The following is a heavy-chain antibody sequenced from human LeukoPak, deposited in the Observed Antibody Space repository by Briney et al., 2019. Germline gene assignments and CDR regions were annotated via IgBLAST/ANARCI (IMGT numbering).Heavy chain of an antibody. CDR3: ARDEARTGYIHY. D-gene: IGHD3-9*01. Sequence: TSETLSLTCTVSGGSISSYYWSGVRQTAGKGLEWIGRIYISGTTNYNTSLKSRVTMSLDTSKNQLSLRLTSVTAADTAVYYCARDEARTGYIHYWGQGTLITVSS. CDR1: GGSISSYY. V-gene: IGHV4-4*07. J-gene: IGHJ4*02. CDR2: IYISGTT.